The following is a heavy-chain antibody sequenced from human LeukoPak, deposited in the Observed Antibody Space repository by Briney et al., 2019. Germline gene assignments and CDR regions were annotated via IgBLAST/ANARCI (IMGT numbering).Heavy chain of an antibody. CDR2: ISSSGTYI. J-gene: IGHJ4*02. CDR3: ARDPAGGHYDFWSGFYRFES. V-gene: IGHV3-21*01. Sequence: GGSLRLSCAASGFTFSTSNMNWVRQAQGKGMELVSSISSSGTYIYYVDSVKGRFTISRDNAKNSLYLQMNSLRAEDTAVYYCARDPAGGHYDFWSGFYRFESWGQGTLVTVSS. CDR1: GFTFSTSN. D-gene: IGHD3-3*01.